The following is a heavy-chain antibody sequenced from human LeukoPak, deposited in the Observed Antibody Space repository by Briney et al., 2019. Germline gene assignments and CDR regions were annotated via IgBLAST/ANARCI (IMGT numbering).Heavy chain of an antibody. CDR1: GFTVSSNY. CDR2: IYSGGST. Sequence: GGSLRLSCAASGFTVSSNYMSWVRQAPGKGLEWVSVIYSGGSTYYADSVKGRFTISRDNSKNTLYLQMNSLRAEDTAVYYCARVPICSSTSCYIDYWGQGTLVTVSS. V-gene: IGHV3-53*01. J-gene: IGHJ4*02. D-gene: IGHD2-2*01. CDR3: ARVPICSSTSCYIDY.